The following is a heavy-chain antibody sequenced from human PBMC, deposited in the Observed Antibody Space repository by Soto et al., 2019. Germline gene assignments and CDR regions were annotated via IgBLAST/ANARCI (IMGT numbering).Heavy chain of an antibody. J-gene: IGHJ4*02. Sequence: SETLSLTCTVSGGSISSYYWSWIRQPPGKGLEWIGYIYYSGSTNYNPSLKSRVTISVGTSMNQFSLKLSSVTAADTALYYCARGGFSYVYYFDYWGQGTLVTVSS. CDR2: IYYSGST. D-gene: IGHD5-18*01. V-gene: IGHV4-59*01. CDR1: GGSISSYY. CDR3: ARGGFSYVYYFDY.